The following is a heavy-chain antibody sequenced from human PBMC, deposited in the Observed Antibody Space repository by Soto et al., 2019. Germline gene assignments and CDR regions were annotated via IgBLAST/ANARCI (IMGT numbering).Heavy chain of an antibody. D-gene: IGHD5-12*01. CDR3: ARDGAYSGYDVIDY. Sequence: ASVKVSCKASGYTFTSYGISWVRQAPGQGLEWMGWISAYNGNTNYAQKLQGRVTMTTDTSTSTAYMELSSLRSEDTAVYYCARDGAYSGYDVIDYWGQGTLVTVSS. CDR1: GYTFTSYG. J-gene: IGHJ4*02. CDR2: ISAYNGNT. V-gene: IGHV1-18*01.